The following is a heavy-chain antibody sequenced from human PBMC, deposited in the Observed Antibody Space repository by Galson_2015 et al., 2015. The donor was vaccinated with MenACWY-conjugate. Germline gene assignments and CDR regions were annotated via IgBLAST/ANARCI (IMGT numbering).Heavy chain of an antibody. CDR1: GFTFSSYW. CDR3: ARDPAYYYYGMDV. V-gene: IGHV3-74*01. CDR2: INSDGSST. J-gene: IGHJ6*02. Sequence: SLRLSCAASGFTFSSYWMHWVRHAPGKGLVWVSRINSDGSSTNYADSVKGRFTISRDNAKKTLYLQMNSLRAEDTAVYYCARDPAYYYYGMDVWGQGTTVTVFS.